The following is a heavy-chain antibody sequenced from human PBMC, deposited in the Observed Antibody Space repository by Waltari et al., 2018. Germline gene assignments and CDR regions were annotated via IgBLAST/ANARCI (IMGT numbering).Heavy chain of an antibody. CDR1: GDSLSSDGVA. CDR3: ARGRNSAFDY. J-gene: IGHJ4*02. Sequence: QVQLQQSGPGLVKPSQTLSLTCAISGDSLSSDGVAWNWIRQSPSRGLEWLGRTYYRSKWSNEYAVFVKSRISINPDTSKNQFSLQLTSLTPEDTAVYYCARGRNSAFDYWDQGTLVTVSS. V-gene: IGHV6-1*01. CDR2: TYYRSKWSN. D-gene: IGHD1-26*01.